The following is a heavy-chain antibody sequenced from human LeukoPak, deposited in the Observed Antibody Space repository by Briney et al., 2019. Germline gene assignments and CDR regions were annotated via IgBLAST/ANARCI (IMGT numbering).Heavy chain of an antibody. CDR3: ARGPDCGGDCFPSTYYFDY. CDR1: RFTFSSHE. Sequence: GGSLRLSCEASRFTFSSHEMNWVRQPPGKGLEWISYISSSGSTIYYTDSVRGRFTVSGDNTKNSLYLQMNSLRAEDAAVYYCARGPDCGGDCFPSTYYFDYWGQGTLVTVSS. D-gene: IGHD2-21*02. V-gene: IGHV3-48*03. J-gene: IGHJ4*02. CDR2: ISSSGSTI.